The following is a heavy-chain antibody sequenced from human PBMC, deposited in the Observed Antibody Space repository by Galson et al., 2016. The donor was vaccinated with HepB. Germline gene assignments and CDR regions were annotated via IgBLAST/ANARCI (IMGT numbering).Heavy chain of an antibody. Sequence: PALVKPTQTLTLTCTLSGISVSSRGSRVSWIRQPPGKALEWLARIDWDDDKLYRTPLKTRLTISTDTSKNQVVLKMSNMDPVDTATYYCARHDRGDYVSFDDWGQGTLVTVSS. D-gene: IGHD4-17*01. CDR3: ARHDRGDYVSFDD. J-gene: IGHJ4*02. CDR2: IDWDDDK. CDR1: GISVSSRGSR. V-gene: IGHV2-70*04.